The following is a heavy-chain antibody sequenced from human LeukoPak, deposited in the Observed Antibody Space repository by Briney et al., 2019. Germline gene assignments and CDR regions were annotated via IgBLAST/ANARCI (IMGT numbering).Heavy chain of an antibody. V-gene: IGHV1-18*01. CDR2: ISAYNGNT. J-gene: IGHJ4*02. Sequence: RASVKVSCKASGYTFTSYGISWVRQAPGQGLEWMGWISAYNGNTNYAQKLQGRVTMTTDTSTSTAYMELRSLRSDDTAVYYCARALWFGELSPQGYLDYWGQGTLVTVSS. CDR3: ARALWFGELSPQGYLDY. CDR1: GYTFTSYG. D-gene: IGHD3-10*01.